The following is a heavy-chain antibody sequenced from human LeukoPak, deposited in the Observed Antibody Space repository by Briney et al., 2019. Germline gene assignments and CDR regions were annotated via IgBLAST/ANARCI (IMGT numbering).Heavy chain of an antibody. CDR1: GYTFTSYG. D-gene: IGHD3-22*01. CDR3: DRDRYYDSSGYYLYNWFDP. CDR2: ISAYNGNT. J-gene: IGHJ5*02. V-gene: IGHV1-18*01. Sequence: GASVEVSRKASGYTFTSYGISWVRQAPGQGLEWMGWISAYNGNTNYAQKLQGRVTMTTDTSTSTAYMELRSLRSDDTAVYYCDRDRYYDSSGYYLYNWFDPWGQGTLVTVSS.